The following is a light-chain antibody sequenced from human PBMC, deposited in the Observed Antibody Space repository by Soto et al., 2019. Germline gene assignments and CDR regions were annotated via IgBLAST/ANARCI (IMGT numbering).Light chain of an antibody. CDR2: GAS. J-gene: IGKJ1*01. CDR3: HQYNGWPRT. Sequence: EIVMTQSPATLSVSPGEGATLSCRASQSVSSNLAWYQQKPGQAPRLLIYGASTRATGIPARFGGGGSGTEFTLTITSLQSEDFAVYYCHQYNGWPRTFGQGAKVDI. V-gene: IGKV3-15*01. CDR1: QSVSSN.